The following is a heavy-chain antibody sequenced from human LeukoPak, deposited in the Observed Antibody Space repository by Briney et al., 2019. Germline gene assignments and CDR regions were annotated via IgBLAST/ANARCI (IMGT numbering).Heavy chain of an antibody. CDR1: GGSISSSSYY. V-gene: IGHV4-39*01. J-gene: IGHJ5*02. CDR2: IYYSGST. Sequence: SETLSLTCTVSGGSISSSSYYWGWIRQPPVKGPEWIGSIYYSGSTYYNPSLKSRVTISVDTSKNQFSLKLSSVTAADTAVYYCARQGSSAQPSWFDPWGQGTLVTVSS. D-gene: IGHD6-19*01. CDR3: ARQGSSAQPSWFDP.